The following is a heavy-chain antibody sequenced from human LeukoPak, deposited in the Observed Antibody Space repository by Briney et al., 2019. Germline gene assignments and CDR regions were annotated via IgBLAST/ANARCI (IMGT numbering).Heavy chain of an antibody. Sequence: GGSLRLSCGASGFIFSGYGMGWVRQAPGKGLEWVSTISNSGYHTYYPDSVRGRFTISRDNSANTLYLQMNSLRAEDTALYYCAKHRGSSFIYSVDFWGQGTLVTVSS. J-gene: IGHJ4*02. CDR2: ISNSGYHT. CDR3: AKHRGSSFIYSVDF. D-gene: IGHD6-6*01. V-gene: IGHV3-23*01. CDR1: GFIFSGYG.